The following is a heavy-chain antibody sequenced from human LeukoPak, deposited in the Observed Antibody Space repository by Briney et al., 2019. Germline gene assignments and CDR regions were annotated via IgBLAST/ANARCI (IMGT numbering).Heavy chain of an antibody. D-gene: IGHD7-27*01. J-gene: IGHJ3*02. CDR3: ARETGDQAFDI. V-gene: IGHV3-48*04. Sequence: PGGSLRLSCAASGFTFSSYSMNWVRQAPGKGLEWVSGISWNSGSIGYADSVKGRFTISRDNAKNSLYLQMNSLRAEDTAVYYCARETGDQAFDIWGQGTMVTVSS. CDR1: GFTFSSYS. CDR2: ISWNSGSI.